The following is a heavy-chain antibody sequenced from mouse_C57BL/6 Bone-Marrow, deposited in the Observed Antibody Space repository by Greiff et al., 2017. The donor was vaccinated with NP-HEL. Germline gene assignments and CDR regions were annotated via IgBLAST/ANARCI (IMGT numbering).Heavy chain of an antibody. CDR3: ARKYGNYEAWFAY. V-gene: IGHV2-2*01. J-gene: IGHJ3*01. D-gene: IGHD2-10*02. CDR1: GFSLTSYG. CDR2: IWSGGCT. Sequence: VQLQQSGPGLVQPSQSLSITCTVSGFSLTSYGVHWVRQSPGKGLEWLGVIWSGGCTDYNAAFISRLSISKDNSKSQVFFKMNSLQADDTAIYYCARKYGNYEAWFAYWGRGTLVTVSA.